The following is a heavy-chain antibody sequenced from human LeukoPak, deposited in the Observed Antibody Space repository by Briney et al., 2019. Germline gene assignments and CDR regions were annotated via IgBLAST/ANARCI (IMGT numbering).Heavy chain of an antibody. J-gene: IGHJ6*03. Sequence: SETLSLTCTVSDDFITMYYWTWIRQPPGKGLEWIGYVDHTGSTKFNPSLNGRVSISRDTSNNFFSLRLRSVTAADTAVYFCARGRVSSSTWYSTYYYFFYMDFWGKGTTVTVSS. D-gene: IGHD4-11*01. V-gene: IGHV4-59*01. CDR3: ARGRVSSSTWYSTYYYFFYMDF. CDR1: DDFITMYY. CDR2: VDHTGST.